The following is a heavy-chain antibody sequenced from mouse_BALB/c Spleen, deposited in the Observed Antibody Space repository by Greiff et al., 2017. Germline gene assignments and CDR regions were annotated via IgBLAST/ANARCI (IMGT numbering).Heavy chain of an antibody. CDR2: ISYSGST. Sequence: EVKLMESGPGLVKPSQSLSLTCTVTGYSITSDYAWNWIRQFPGNKLEWMGYISYSGSTSYNPSLKSRISITRDTSKNQFFLQLNSVTTEDTATYYCARGYYAPFDYWGQGTTLTVSS. CDR1: GYSITSDYA. J-gene: IGHJ2*01. V-gene: IGHV3-2*02. CDR3: ARGYYAPFDY. D-gene: IGHD1-1*01.